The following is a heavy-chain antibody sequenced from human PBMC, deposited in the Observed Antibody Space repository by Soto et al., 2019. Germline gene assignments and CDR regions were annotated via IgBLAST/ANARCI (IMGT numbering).Heavy chain of an antibody. CDR1: GGSISSGGYY. V-gene: IGHV4-31*03. D-gene: IGHD5-12*01. CDR3: ARGYSGYDYGRAEYFQH. Sequence: QVQLQESGPGLVKPSQTLSLTCTVSGGSISSGGYYWSWIRQPPGKGLEWIGYIYYSGSTYYNPSLKSRVTISVDTSKNQFSLKLSSVTAADTAVYYCARGYSGYDYGRAEYFQHWGQGTLVTVSS. CDR2: IYYSGST. J-gene: IGHJ1*01.